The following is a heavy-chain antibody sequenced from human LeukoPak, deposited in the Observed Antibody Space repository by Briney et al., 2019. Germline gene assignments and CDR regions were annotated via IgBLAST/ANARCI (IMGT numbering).Heavy chain of an antibody. V-gene: IGHV3-48*03. J-gene: IGHJ6*03. CDR1: GFTFSSYE. D-gene: IGHD2-2*01. Sequence: GGSLRLSCAASGFTFSSYEMNWVRQAPGKGLEWVSYISSSGSTIYYADSVKGRFTISRDNAKNSLYLQMNSLRAEDTAVYYCARAEIVVVPAAISYYYYYMDVWGKGTTVTVSS. CDR2: ISSSGSTI. CDR3: ARAEIVVVPAAISYYYYYMDV.